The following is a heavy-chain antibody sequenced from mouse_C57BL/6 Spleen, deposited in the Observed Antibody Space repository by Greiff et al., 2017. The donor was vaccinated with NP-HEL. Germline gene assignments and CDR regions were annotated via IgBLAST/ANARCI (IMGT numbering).Heavy chain of an antibody. D-gene: IGHD1-1*01. J-gene: IGHJ1*03. V-gene: IGHV1-80*01. CDR2: IYPGDGDT. CDR1: GYAFSSYW. CDR3: ARDYGSHWYFDV. Sequence: VQLQQSGAELVKPGASVKISCKASGYAFSSYWMNWVKQRPGKGLEWIGQIYPGDGDTNYNGKFKGKATLTVDKSSSTAYMQPSSLTSEDSAVFFCARDYGSHWYFDVWGTGTTVTVAS.